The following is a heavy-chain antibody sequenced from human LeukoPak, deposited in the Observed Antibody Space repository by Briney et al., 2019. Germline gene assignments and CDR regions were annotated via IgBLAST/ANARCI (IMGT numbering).Heavy chain of an antibody. CDR3: AKGWGYTTMVSYYFDY. CDR2: IWYDGNNK. V-gene: IGHV3-33*06. CDR1: GFTFSSYG. Sequence: GVSLRLFCAASGFTFSSYGMHWVRQAPGKGLEWVAVIWYDGNNKYYADSVKGRFTISRDNSKNTLYLQMNSLRAEDTAVYYCAKGWGYTTMVSYYFDYWGQGTLVTVSS. D-gene: IGHD5-18*01. J-gene: IGHJ4*02.